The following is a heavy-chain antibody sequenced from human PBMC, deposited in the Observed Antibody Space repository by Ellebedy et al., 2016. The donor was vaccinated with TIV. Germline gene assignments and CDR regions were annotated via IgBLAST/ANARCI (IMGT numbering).Heavy chain of an antibody. CDR1: GGSTTSYY. D-gene: IGHD1-1*01. J-gene: IGHJ4*02. CDR2: IYYSGST. Sequence: MPSETLSLTCTVSGGSTTSYYWSCVRQHPGKGLEWIGYIYYSGSTNYNPALKSRVTISVDTSKNQFSLKLSSVTAADTAVYYCARQMEPLYYFEYWGQGTLVTVSS. CDR3: ARQMEPLYYFEY. V-gene: IGHV4-59*01.